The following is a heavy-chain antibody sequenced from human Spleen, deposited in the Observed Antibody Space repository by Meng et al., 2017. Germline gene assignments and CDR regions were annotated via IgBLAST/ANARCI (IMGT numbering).Heavy chain of an antibody. V-gene: IGHV1-2*06. J-gene: IGHJ4*02. CDR3: VGDEDISAAGKLFGDY. D-gene: IGHD6-13*01. CDR1: GNIFTAQY. CDR2: INPNSGVT. Sequence: LLWLSRCEVKKPGASVKVSSHASGNIFTAQYVHWVRQAPGEWREGMGRINPNSGVTEYAQKFQGRVTVTGDTSISTAYIELSRLRSDDTAIYYCVGDEDISAAGKLFGDYWGQGTLVTVSS.